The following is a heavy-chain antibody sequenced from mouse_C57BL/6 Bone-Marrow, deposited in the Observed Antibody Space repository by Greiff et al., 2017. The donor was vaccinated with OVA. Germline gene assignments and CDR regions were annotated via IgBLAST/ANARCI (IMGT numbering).Heavy chain of an antibody. V-gene: IGHV5-4*01. J-gene: IGHJ2*01. D-gene: IGHD2-4*01. CDR3: ARDHGDYVFDY. CDR1: GFTFSSYA. CDR2: ISDGGSYT. Sequence: EVMLVESGGGLVKPGGSLKLSCAASGFTFSSYAMSWVRQTPEKRLEWVATISDGGSYTYYPDNVKGRFTISRDNAKNNLYLQMSHLKSEDTAMYYCARDHGDYVFDYWGQGTTLTVSS.